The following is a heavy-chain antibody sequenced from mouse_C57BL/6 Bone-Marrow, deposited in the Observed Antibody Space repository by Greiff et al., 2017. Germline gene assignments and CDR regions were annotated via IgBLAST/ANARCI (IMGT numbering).Heavy chain of an antibody. V-gene: IGHV1-58*01. J-gene: IGHJ1*03. CDR1: GYTFTSYG. CDR3: ANYDGYWYFDV. D-gene: IGHD1-1*01. CDR2: IYLGNGYT. Sequence: EVQLQQSGAELVRPGSSVKMSCKTSGYTFTSYGINWVKQRPGQGLEWIGYIYLGNGYTEYNEKFKGKATLTSDTSSSTAYMQLSSLTSEDSAIYFCANYDGYWYFDVWGTGTTVTVSS.